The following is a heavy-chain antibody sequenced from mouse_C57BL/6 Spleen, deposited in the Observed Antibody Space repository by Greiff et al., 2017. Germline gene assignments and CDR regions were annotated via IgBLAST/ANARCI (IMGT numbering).Heavy chain of an antibody. CDR2: IDPSDSYT. CDR1: GYTFTSYW. J-gene: IGHJ4*01. V-gene: IGHV1-69*01. CDR3: ARGLRSLYAMDY. Sequence: QVQLQQPGAELVMPGASVKLSCKASGYTFTSYWMHWVKQRPGQGLEWIGEIDPSDSYTTYNQKFKGKSTLTVDKSSSTAYMQLSSLTSEDSAVYYCARGLRSLYAMDYWGQGTSVTVSS. D-gene: IGHD1-1*01.